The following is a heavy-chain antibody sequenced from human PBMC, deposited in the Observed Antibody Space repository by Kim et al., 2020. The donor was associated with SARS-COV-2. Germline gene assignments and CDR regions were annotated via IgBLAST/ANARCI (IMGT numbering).Heavy chain of an antibody. CDR2: ISSGGSNK. Sequence: GGSLRLSCAASGFTFSTYAMHWVRQAPGKGLEWVTFISSGGSNKYYADSVKGRFTSSRDNSKNTLDLQMNSLRPEDKAVYYCGKDYYGSGSSPDYGGQGTLVSVPS. CDR1: GFTFSTYA. V-gene: IGHV3-30*02. CDR3: GKDYYGSGSSPDY. D-gene: IGHD3-10*01. J-gene: IGHJ4*02.